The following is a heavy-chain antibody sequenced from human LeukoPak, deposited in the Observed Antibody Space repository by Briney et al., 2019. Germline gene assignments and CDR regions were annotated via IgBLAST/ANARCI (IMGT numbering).Heavy chain of an antibody. CDR1: GFTFSSYS. J-gene: IGHJ4*02. Sequence: GGSLRLSCAGSGFTFSSYSMNWVRQAPGRGLEWVSSITSSSHYIYYADSVQGRFTISRDNAKNSLYLHMNSLRDEDTAVYYCASSGSYRFDYWGQGTLVTVSS. V-gene: IGHV3-21*01. CDR3: ASSGSYRFDY. D-gene: IGHD1-26*01. CDR2: ITSSSHYI.